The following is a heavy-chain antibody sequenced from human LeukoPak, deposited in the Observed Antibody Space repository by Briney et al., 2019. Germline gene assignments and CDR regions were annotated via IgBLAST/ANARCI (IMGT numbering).Heavy chain of an antibody. V-gene: IGHV3-23*01. CDR2: ISGSGGST. J-gene: IGHJ4*02. CDR3: AKGRCSGGSCYGRGLDY. D-gene: IGHD2-15*01. Sequence: GGSLRLPCAASGFTFDNFAMTWVRQAPGKGLEWVSGISGSGGSTYYTDSVKGRFTISRDNSKNTLFLQMSSLTAEDTALYYCAKGRCSGGSCYGRGLDYWGQGTLVTVSS. CDR1: GFTFDNFA.